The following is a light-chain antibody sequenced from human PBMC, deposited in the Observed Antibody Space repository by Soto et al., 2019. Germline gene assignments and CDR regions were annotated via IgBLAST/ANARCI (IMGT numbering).Light chain of an antibody. V-gene: IGKV1-8*01. CDR3: LQDINYPWT. J-gene: IGKJ1*01. Sequence: AIRMTQSPSSLSASTGDRVTITFRASQGISSYLAWYQQKPGKAPKLLIYAASTLQSGVPSRFSGSGSGTDFTLTISCLQSEDSATYYCLQDINYPWTFGQGTKVDIK. CDR1: QGISSY. CDR2: AAS.